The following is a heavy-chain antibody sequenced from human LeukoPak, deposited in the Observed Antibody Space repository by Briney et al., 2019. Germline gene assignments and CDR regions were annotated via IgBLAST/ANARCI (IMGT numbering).Heavy chain of an antibody. CDR3: ARDGTIVVVPAAMPAYYFDY. D-gene: IGHD2-2*01. V-gene: IGHV3-30*04. J-gene: IGHJ4*02. Sequence: GGSLRLSCAASGFTFSSYAMHWVRQAPGKGLEWVAVISYDGSIKYYADSVKGRFTISRDNSKNTLYLQMNSLRAEDTAVYYCARDGTIVVVPAAMPAYYFDYWGQGTLVTVSS. CDR2: ISYDGSIK. CDR1: GFTFSSYA.